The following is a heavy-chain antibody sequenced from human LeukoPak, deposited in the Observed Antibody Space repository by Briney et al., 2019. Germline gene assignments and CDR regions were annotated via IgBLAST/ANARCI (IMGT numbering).Heavy chain of an antibody. V-gene: IGHV3-9*01. CDR1: GFTFDDYA. D-gene: IGHD6-19*01. J-gene: IGHJ4*02. CDR2: ISWNSGSI. Sequence: PGGSLRLSCAASGFTFDDYAMHWVRQAPGKGLEWVSGISWNSGSITYADSVKGRFTISRDNAKNSLYLQMNSLRAEDTAFYYCAKDIGPGISVAVNLEYWGQGTLVTVSS. CDR3: AKDIGPGISVAVNLEY.